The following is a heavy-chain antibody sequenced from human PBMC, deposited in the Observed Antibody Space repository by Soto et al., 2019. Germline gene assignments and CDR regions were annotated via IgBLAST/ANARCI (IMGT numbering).Heavy chain of an antibody. D-gene: IGHD3-22*01. J-gene: IGHJ6*03. Sequence: GGSLRLSCAASGFTFSSYAMSWVRQAPGKGLEWVSAICGSGGSTYYADSVKGRFTISRDNSKNTLYLQMNSLRAEDTAVYYCAKDPDRPYYMDVWGKGTTVTVSS. V-gene: IGHV3-23*01. CDR3: AKDPDRPYYMDV. CDR2: ICGSGGST. CDR1: GFTFSSYA.